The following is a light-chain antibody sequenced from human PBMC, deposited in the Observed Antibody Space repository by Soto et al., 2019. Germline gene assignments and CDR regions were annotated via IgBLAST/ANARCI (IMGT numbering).Light chain of an antibody. CDR2: DDR. Sequence: SYELTLPPSVSVAPGQTARITCGGTNIGSKSVHWYQQKPGQAPVLVVYDDRDRPSGIPERFSGSNSGNTATLTISRVEAGDEADYYCQVWDSSSDHRVVFGGGTKLTVL. J-gene: IGLJ2*01. CDR3: QVWDSSSDHRVV. V-gene: IGLV3-21*02. CDR1: NIGSKS.